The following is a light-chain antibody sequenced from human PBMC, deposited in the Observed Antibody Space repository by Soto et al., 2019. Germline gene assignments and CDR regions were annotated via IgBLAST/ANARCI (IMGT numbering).Light chain of an antibody. J-gene: IGKJ3*01. CDR2: GAS. Sequence: EIVLTQSPGTLSLSPGERATLSCRASQSVSSSYLAWYQQKPGQAPRLLIYGASSRAPGIPDRFSGSGSGTDFTLTISRLEPEDSAMYYCQQYGSSPFTFGPGTKVDIK. CDR1: QSVSSSY. CDR3: QQYGSSPFT. V-gene: IGKV3-20*01.